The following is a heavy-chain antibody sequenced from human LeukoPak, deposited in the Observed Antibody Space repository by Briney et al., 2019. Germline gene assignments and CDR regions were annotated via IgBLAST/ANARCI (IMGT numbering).Heavy chain of an antibody. V-gene: IGHV1-69*05. J-gene: IGHJ4*02. D-gene: IGHD2-15*01. CDR2: ISPIFGTA. CDR3: ATQELLYCSGGSCSFDY. CDR1: GGTFSSYA. Sequence: ASVKVSCKASGGTFSSYAISWVRQAPGQGLEWMGGISPIFGTANYAQKFQGRVTITTDESTSTAYMELSSLRSEDTAVYYCATQELLYCSGGSCSFDYWGQGTLVTVSS.